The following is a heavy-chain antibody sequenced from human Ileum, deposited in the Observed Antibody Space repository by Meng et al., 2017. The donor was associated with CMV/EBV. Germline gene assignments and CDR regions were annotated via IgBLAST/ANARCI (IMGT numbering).Heavy chain of an antibody. CDR2: ISHSGST. J-gene: IGHJ4*02. D-gene: IGHD3-10*01. V-gene: IGHV4-4*01. CDR3: ARSSGHWSLDY. CDR1: GGSISSKYW. Sequence: CDVSGGSISSKYWWSWVRQPPGKGLEWIGEISHSGSTKYKASLKSRVTISLDKTKNDFSLKVTSVTAADTGVYFCARSSGHWSLDYWGQGTLVTVSS.